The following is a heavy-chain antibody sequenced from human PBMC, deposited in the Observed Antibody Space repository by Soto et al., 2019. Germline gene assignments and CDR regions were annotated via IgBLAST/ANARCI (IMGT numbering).Heavy chain of an antibody. CDR2: ISYDGSNK. CDR1: GFTFSSYA. J-gene: IGHJ5*02. Sequence: QVQLVESGGGVVQPGRSLRLSCAASGFTFSSYAMHWVRQAPGKGLEWVAVISYDGSNKYYADSVKGRFTISRDNSKNTLYLQMNSLRAEDTAVYYCARDPHCSGGSCYSYWFDPWGQGTLVTVSS. D-gene: IGHD2-15*01. V-gene: IGHV3-30-3*01. CDR3: ARDPHCSGGSCYSYWFDP.